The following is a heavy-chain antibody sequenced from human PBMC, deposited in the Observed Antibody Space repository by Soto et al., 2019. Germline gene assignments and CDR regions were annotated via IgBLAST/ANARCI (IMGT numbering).Heavy chain of an antibody. Sequence: SETLSLTCTVSGCTISSYYWSWIRQPPGKGLEWVGYIYYSGSTNYNPSLKSRITNTEDTSKNQFTLQLSSVTAADKAVYYCARFTIVRGFDYWGQGTLVTVSS. V-gene: IGHV4-59*01. CDR3: ARFTIVRGFDY. CDR2: IYYSGST. CDR1: GCTISSYY. J-gene: IGHJ4*02. D-gene: IGHD3-16*01.